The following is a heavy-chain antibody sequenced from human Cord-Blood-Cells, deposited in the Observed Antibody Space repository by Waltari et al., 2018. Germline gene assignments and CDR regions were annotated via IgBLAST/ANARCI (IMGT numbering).Heavy chain of an antibody. V-gene: IGHV1-69*06. J-gene: IGHJ6*02. CDR1: GGTFSSYA. Sequence: QVQLVQSGAEVKKPGSSVKVSCKASGGTFSSYAISWVRQAPGQGLEWMGGIIPIFGTANYAQKFQGRVTITADKSTSTAYMELSSLRSEDTAVYYCARGRRRFLEWFPKNDYYYYYGMDVWGQGTTVTVSS. D-gene: IGHD3-3*01. CDR2: IIPIFGTA. CDR3: ARGRRRFLEWFPKNDYYYYYGMDV.